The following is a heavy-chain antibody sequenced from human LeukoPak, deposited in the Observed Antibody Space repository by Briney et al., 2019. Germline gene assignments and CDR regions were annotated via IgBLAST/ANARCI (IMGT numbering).Heavy chain of an antibody. Sequence: GGSLRLSCAASGFTFSNYSMHWVRQAPGKGLEWVSYISSSGSTIYYADSVKGRFTISRDNAKNSLYLQMNSLRAEDTAVYYCAELGITMIGGVWGKGTTVTISS. D-gene: IGHD3-10*02. CDR2: ISSSGSTI. J-gene: IGHJ6*04. CDR3: AELGITMIGGV. V-gene: IGHV3-48*04. CDR1: GFTFSNYS.